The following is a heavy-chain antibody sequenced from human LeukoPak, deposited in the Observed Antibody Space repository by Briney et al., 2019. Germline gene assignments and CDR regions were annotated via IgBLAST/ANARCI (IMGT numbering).Heavy chain of an antibody. Sequence: PSETLSLTCTVSGGSISSYYWSWIRQPPGKGLEWIGYIYYSGSTNYNPSLKSRVTISVDTSKNQFSLKLSSVTAADTAVYYCARGRVGTTTLVDYWGQGTLVTVSS. V-gene: IGHV4-59*01. CDR2: IYYSGST. D-gene: IGHD1-26*01. CDR3: ARGRVGTTTLVDY. CDR1: GGSISSYY. J-gene: IGHJ4*02.